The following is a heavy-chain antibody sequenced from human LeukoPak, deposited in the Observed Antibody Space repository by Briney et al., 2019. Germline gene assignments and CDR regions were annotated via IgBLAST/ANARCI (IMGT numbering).Heavy chain of an antibody. J-gene: IGHJ4*02. Sequence: GGSLRLSCAASGFTFSTYNMNWVRQAPGKGLEWVSAIDSRSSYIYYADSVKGRFTISRDNARNSLYLQMNSLRAEDTALYYCAKWGPTTRRSYYFDYWGQGTLVTVSS. V-gene: IGHV3-21*01. CDR2: IDSRSSYI. D-gene: IGHD1-26*01. CDR3: AKWGPTTRRSYYFDY. CDR1: GFTFSTYN.